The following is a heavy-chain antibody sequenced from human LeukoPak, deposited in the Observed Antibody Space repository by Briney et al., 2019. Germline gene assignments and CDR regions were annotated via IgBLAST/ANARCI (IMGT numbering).Heavy chain of an antibody. CDR1: GGSISSSSYY. Sequence: SETLSPTCTVSGGSISSSSYYWGWIRQPPGKGLEWIGSIYYSGSTYYNPSLKSRVTISVDTSKNQFSLRLSSVTAADTAAYYCARHEEAFYGAAAGPYFDYWGQGTLVTVSS. D-gene: IGHD6-13*01. CDR2: IYYSGST. V-gene: IGHV4-39*01. J-gene: IGHJ4*02. CDR3: ARHEEAFYGAAAGPYFDY.